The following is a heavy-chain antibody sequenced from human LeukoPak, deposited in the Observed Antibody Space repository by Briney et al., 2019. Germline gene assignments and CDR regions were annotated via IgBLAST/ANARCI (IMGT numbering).Heavy chain of an antibody. J-gene: IGHJ4*02. V-gene: IGHV5-51*01. CDR3: TRTPRLVAHAFYFDQ. D-gene: IGHD2-2*01. CDR1: GYTFATYW. CDR2: IYPSDSDT. Sequence: GESLKISCKGFGYTFATYWIGWVRQMPGKGPEWMGTIYPSDSDTRYSPSFQGHVTISADKSITTAYLRWGSLKASDSAMYYCTRTPRLVAHAFYFDQWGRGTLVTVSS.